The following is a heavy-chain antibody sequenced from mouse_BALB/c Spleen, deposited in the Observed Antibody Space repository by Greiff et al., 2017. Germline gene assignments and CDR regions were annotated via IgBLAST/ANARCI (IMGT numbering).Heavy chain of an antibody. D-gene: IGHD1-1*01. CDR3: ARGATVVAPHAMDY. Sequence: EVMLVESGGGLVQPGGSRKLSCAASGFTFSSFGMHWVRQAPEKGLEWVAYISSGSSTIYYADTVKGRFTISRDNPKNTLFLQMTSLRSEDTAMYYGARGATVVAPHAMDYWGQGTSVTVSS. V-gene: IGHV5-17*02. J-gene: IGHJ4*01. CDR2: ISSGSSTI. CDR1: GFTFSSFG.